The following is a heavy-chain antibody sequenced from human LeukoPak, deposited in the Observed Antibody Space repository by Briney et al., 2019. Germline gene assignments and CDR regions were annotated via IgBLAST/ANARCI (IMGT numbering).Heavy chain of an antibody. CDR1: GFTFSNAW. Sequence: GGSLRLSCAASGFTFSNAWMNWVRQTPEKGLEWVGLIKSKTNGGTTGYAAPVKGRFTISRDDSKNTVYLQMNSLKTEDTGMYYCARDPYSGSYGAYYYYYMDVWGKGTTVTISS. J-gene: IGHJ6*03. CDR3: ARDPYSGSYGAYYYYYMDV. V-gene: IGHV3-15*01. D-gene: IGHD1-26*01. CDR2: IKSKTNGGTT.